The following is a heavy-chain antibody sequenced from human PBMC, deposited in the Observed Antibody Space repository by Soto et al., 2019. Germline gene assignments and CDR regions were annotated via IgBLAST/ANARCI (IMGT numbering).Heavy chain of an antibody. CDR2: IDWDDDK. CDR1: GFSLSTSGMC. J-gene: IGHJ6*03. D-gene: IGHD6-13*01. V-gene: IGHV2-70*11. CDR3: ARALRGIAAPERVDYYYYMDV. Sequence: SGPTLVNPTQTLTLTCTFSGFSLSTSGMCVSWIRQPPGKALEWLARIDWDDDKYYSTSLKTRLTISKDTSKNQVVLTMTNMDPVDTATYYCARALRGIAAPERVDYYYYMDVWGKGTTVTVSS.